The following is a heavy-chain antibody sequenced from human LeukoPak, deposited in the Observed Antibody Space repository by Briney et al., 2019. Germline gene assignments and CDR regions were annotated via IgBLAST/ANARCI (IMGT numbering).Heavy chain of an antibody. J-gene: IGHJ6*03. V-gene: IGHV1-2*02. Sequence: GASVKVSCKASGYTFTGNYIHWVRQAPGQGLEWMGWVNPNSGGTNYAQKFQGRVTMTRDTSISTAYMELTRLRSDDTAVYYCARSDHYSYYYMDVWGKGTTVTVSS. CDR1: GYTFTGNY. CDR2: VNPNSGGT. CDR3: ARSDHYSYYYMDV.